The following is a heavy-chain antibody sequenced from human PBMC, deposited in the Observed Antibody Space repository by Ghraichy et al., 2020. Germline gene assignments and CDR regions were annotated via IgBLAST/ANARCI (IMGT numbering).Heavy chain of an antibody. V-gene: IGHV3-23*01. CDR2: IRGSGGSK. J-gene: IGHJ4*02. CDR3: AKARAGSLQYSFDY. Sequence: GGSLRLSCAASGFTFSNYAMSWVRQAPGKGLEWVSAIRGSGGSKYYADSVKGRFTISRDNAKNTLYLQMNSLRAEDTAVYYCAKARAGSLQYSFDYWGQGTLVTVSS. D-gene: IGHD1-26*01. CDR1: GFTFSNYA.